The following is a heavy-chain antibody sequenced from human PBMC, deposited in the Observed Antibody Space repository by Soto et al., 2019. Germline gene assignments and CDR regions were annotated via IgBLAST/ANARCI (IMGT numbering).Heavy chain of an antibody. CDR3: ARGIAAAAARGMDV. J-gene: IGHJ6*02. CDR2: INPNSGGT. D-gene: IGHD6-13*01. Sequence: GASVKVSCKASVYTFTGYYMHWVRQAPGQGLEWMGWINPNSGGTNYAQKFQGWVTMTRDTSISTAYMELSRLRSDDTAVYYCARGIAAAAARGMDVWGQGTTVTVSS. CDR1: VYTFTGYY. V-gene: IGHV1-2*04.